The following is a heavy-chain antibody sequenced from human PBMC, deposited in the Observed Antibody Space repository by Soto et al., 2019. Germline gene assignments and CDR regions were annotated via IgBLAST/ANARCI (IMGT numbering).Heavy chain of an antibody. D-gene: IGHD6-6*01. CDR2: IYSGGST. J-gene: IGHJ6*03. CDR1: GFTVSSNY. V-gene: IGHV3-66*01. Sequence: GGSLRLSCAASGFTVSSNYMSWVRQAPGKGLEWVSVIYSGGSTYYADSVKGRFTISRDNSKNTLYLQMNSLRAEDTAVYYCARDLERLELVPKGAYYYYYYMDVWGKGTTVTVSS. CDR3: ARDLERLELVPKGAYYYYYYMDV.